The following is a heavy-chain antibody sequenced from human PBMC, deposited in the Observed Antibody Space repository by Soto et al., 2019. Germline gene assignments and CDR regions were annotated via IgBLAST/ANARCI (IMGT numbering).Heavy chain of an antibody. CDR3: ARDRGK. Sequence: GASVKVSCKASGYNFRSYGISWVRQAPGQGLEWMGWISAYNGNTNYAQKPQGRVTITRDTSTSTAYMELRSLRSDDTAVYFCARDRGKWGQGTLVTVSS. V-gene: IGHV1-18*01. CDR2: ISAYNGNT. CDR1: GYNFRSYG. J-gene: IGHJ4*02.